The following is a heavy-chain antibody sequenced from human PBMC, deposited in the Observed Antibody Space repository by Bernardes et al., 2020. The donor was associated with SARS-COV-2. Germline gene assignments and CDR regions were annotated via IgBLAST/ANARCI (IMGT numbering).Heavy chain of an antibody. CDR1: GFSLSTSGVG. CDR3: AHGYRAATFDY. CDR2: IYWDDDK. Sequence: SAPMLVKPTQTLTLTCTFSGFSLSTSGVGVGWIRQPPGKALEWLALIYWDDDKRYSPSLKSRLTITKDTSKNQVVLTMTNMDPVDTATYYCAHGYRAATFDYWGQGTLVTVSS. V-gene: IGHV2-5*02. D-gene: IGHD2-15*01. J-gene: IGHJ4*02.